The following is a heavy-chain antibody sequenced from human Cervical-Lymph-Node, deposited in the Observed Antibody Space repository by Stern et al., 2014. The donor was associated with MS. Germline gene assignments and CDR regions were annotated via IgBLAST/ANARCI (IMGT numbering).Heavy chain of an antibody. CDR2: ISSGGSDT. V-gene: IGHV5-51*01. D-gene: IGHD2-2*01. CDR1: GYSFNIHW. J-gene: IGHJ6*02. Sequence: VQLVQSGAEVKQPGESLKISCKGSGYSFNIHWIAWVRQVPGKGLEWMGIISSGGSDTRYSPSFQDQVTISVDKSITTAYLQWSSLRASDTAMYYCARQGGDCSSNGCSLSGMDVWGQGTTVIVSS. CDR3: ARQGGDCSSNGCSLSGMDV.